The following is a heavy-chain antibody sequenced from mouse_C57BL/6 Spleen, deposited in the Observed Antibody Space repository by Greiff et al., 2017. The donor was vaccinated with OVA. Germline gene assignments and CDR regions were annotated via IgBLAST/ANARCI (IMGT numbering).Heavy chain of an antibody. CDR2: ISSGSSTI. Sequence: DVHLVESGGGLVKPGGSLKLSCAASGFTFSDYGMHWVRQAPEKGLEWVAYISSGSSTIYYADTVKGRFTISRDNAKNTLFLQMTSLRSEDTAMYYCARTAYYYAMDYWGQGTSVTVSS. CDR1: GFTFSDYG. D-gene: IGHD4-1*01. V-gene: IGHV5-17*01. J-gene: IGHJ4*01. CDR3: ARTAYYYAMDY.